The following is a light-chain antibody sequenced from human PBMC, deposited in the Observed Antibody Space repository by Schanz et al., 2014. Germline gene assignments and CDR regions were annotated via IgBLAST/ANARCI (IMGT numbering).Light chain of an antibody. J-gene: IGLJ2*01. Sequence: QSVLTQPPSASGSPGQSVTISCTGTSSDVGGYNYVSWYQHHPGKAPKLLIYDVTKRPSGVPDRFSGSKSGNTASLTISGLQAEDEADYYCSSYTSSSTLVVFGGGTKLTVL. CDR1: SSDVGGYNY. CDR2: DVT. CDR3: SSYTSSSTLVV. V-gene: IGLV2-8*01.